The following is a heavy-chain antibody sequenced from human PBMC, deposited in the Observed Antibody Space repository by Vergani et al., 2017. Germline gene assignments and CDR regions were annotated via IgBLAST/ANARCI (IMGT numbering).Heavy chain of an antibody. Sequence: QVQLQESGPGLVKPSETLSLTCTVSGGSISSYYWSWIRQPPGKGLEWIGYIYYSGSTNYNPTLKSRVTISVDTSKNQFSLKLRSVTAADTAVYYCARGSAGSGKRGAFDIWGQGTMVTVSS. CDR3: ARGSAGSGKRGAFDI. CDR1: GGSISSYY. CDR2: IYYSGST. V-gene: IGHV4-59*01. D-gene: IGHD3-10*01. J-gene: IGHJ3*02.